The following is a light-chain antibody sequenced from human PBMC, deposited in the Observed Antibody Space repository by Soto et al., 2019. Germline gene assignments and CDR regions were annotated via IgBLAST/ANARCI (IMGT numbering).Light chain of an antibody. Sequence: QSVLTQPASVSGSPGQSITISCTGTSSDVGGYNYVSWYQQHPGKANKLMIYDVSNRPSGVSNRFSGSKSGNTASLTISGLQAEDEADYYCSSYTSSSTPFYVFGTGTRSPS. CDR3: SSYTSSSTPFYV. CDR1: SSDVGGYNY. CDR2: DVS. J-gene: IGLJ1*01. V-gene: IGLV2-14*03.